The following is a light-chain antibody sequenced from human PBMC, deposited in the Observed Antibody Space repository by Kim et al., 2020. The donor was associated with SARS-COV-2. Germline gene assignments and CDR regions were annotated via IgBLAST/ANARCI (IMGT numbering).Light chain of an antibody. Sequence: AIQLTQSPSSLSASVGDRVTITCRASQGISSALAWYQQKPGKAPQLLIYDASTLKSGVPSRFSGSGSGTDFTLTISSLQPEDFATYYCQQFKNYPPLTFGGGTKVDIK. V-gene: IGKV1D-13*01. J-gene: IGKJ4*01. CDR3: QQFKNYPPLT. CDR1: QGISSA. CDR2: DAS.